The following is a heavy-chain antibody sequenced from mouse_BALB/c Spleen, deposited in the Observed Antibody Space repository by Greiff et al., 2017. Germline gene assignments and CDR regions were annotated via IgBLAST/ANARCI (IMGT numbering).Heavy chain of an antibody. CDR2: IYPGDGDT. V-gene: IGHV1-82*01. CDR3: ARSAYYRYDRYAMDY. Sequence: VQVVESGPELVKPGASVKISCKASGYAFSSSWMNWVKQRPGQGLEWIGRIYPGDGDTNYNGKFKGKATLTADKSSSTAYMQLSSLTSVDSAVYFCARSAYYRYDRYAMDYWGQGTSVTVSS. J-gene: IGHJ4*01. D-gene: IGHD2-14*01. CDR1: GYAFSSSW.